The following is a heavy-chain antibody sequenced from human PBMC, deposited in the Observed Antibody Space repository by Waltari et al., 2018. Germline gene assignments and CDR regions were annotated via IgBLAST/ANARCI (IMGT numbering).Heavy chain of an antibody. CDR1: GGSISSNSYY. D-gene: IGHD2-2*01. CDR2: TYYSGGT. J-gene: IGHJ4*02. CDR3: ARDIGYCSSTSCYPRFDY. Sequence: QLQLQESGPGLVKPSETLSLTCTVSGGSISSNSYYWGWIRPPPGKGLEWIGSTYYSGGTYSNPSLKSRVTISVDTSKNQFSLKLSSVTAADTAVYYCARDIGYCSSTSCYPRFDYWGQGTLVTVSS. V-gene: IGHV4-39*07.